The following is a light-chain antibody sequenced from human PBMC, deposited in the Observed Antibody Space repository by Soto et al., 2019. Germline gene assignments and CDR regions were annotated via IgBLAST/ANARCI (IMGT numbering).Light chain of an antibody. CDR1: SSDVGAYDY. CDR3: SSYARSSTPYV. CDR2: EVT. V-gene: IGLV2-14*01. J-gene: IGLJ1*01. Sequence: QSALTQPASVSGSPGQSITISCTGTSSDVGAYDYVSWYQQHPGKVPKLMLYEVTIRPSGVSNRFSGSKSGNTASLTISGLQAEDEADYYCSSYARSSTPYVFGTGTKVTVL.